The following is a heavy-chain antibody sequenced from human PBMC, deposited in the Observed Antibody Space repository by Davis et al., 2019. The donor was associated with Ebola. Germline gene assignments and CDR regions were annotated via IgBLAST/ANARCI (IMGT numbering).Heavy chain of an antibody. V-gene: IGHV1-18*01. CDR2: ISAYNGNT. J-gene: IGHJ6*02. D-gene: IGHD3-3*01. Sequence: ASVKVSCKASGYTFTSYGISWVRQAPGQGLEWMGWISAYNGNTNYAQKLQGRVTMTTDTSTSTAYMELRRLRSDDTAVYYCARAGTIFGVVITPLYGMDVWGQGTTVTVSS. CDR3: ARAGTIFGVVITPLYGMDV. CDR1: GYTFTSYG.